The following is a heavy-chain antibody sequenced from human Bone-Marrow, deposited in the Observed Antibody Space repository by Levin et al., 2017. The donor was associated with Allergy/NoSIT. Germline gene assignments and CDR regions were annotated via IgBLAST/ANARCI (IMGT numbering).Heavy chain of an antibody. V-gene: IGHV1-2*02. J-gene: IGHJ3*02. CDR3: ARATGDPHDAFDI. D-gene: IGHD7-27*01. Sequence: ASVKVSCKASGYTFTGYYMHWVRQAPGQGLEWMGWINPNSGGTNYAQKFQGRVTMTGDTSISTAYMELSRLRSDDTAVYYCARATGDPHDAFDIWGQGTMVTVSS. CDR2: INPNSGGT. CDR1: GYTFTGYY.